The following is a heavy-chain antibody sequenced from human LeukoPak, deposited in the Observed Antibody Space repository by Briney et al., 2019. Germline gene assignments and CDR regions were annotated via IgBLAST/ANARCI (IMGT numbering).Heavy chain of an antibody. Sequence: PSETLSLTCTVSGGSISSYYWSWIRQPPEKGLEWIGYIYYSGSTNYNPSLKSRVTISVDTSKNQFSLKLSSVTAADTAVYYCATFRGNRGGFDYWGQGTLVTVSS. V-gene: IGHV4-59*01. J-gene: IGHJ4*02. CDR3: ATFRGNRGGFDY. CDR1: GGSISSYY. D-gene: IGHD3-16*01. CDR2: IYYSGST.